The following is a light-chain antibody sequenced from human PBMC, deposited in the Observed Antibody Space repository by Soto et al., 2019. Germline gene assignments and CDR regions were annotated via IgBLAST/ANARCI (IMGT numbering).Light chain of an antibody. V-gene: IGKV3-11*01. CDR3: QQRSNWPIT. J-gene: IGKJ5*01. CDR2: DAS. CDR1: QSVSSY. Sequence: EIVLTQSPATLSLSPGERATLFCRASQSVSSYFAWYRQKPGQAPRLLIHDASTRATGIPARFSGSGFGTYFTLTISSLEPEDVAVYYCQQRSNWPITFGQGTRLEIK.